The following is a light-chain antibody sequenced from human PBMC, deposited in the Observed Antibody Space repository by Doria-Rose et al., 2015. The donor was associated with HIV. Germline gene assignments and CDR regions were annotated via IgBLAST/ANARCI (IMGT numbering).Light chain of an antibody. CDR2: KND. Sequence: PGHKVTISCSGSSSTIGNNYVSWYQLLPGTAPKLLIYKNDKRPSGIPDRFSGSKSGTSATLGITGLQTGDEADYYCGTWDTSLSTGGVFGTGTKVPVL. CDR1: SSTIGNNY. J-gene: IGLJ1*01. CDR3: GTWDTSLSTGGV. V-gene: IGLV1-51*02.